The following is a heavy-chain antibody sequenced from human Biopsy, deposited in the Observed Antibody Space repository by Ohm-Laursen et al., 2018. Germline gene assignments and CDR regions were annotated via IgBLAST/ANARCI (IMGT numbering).Heavy chain of an antibody. J-gene: IGHJ4*02. CDR3: AADINVWNVNY. CDR2: FAPENGRI. D-gene: IGHD1-1*01. Sequence: GASVKVSCKVSGYSLTELSMHWVRQAPGQGLEWMGGFAPENGRIVYSKKFQGRVTMTEDTSTSTAYMEVWRLRSDDTAVYFCAADINVWNVNYWGQGTQVIVSS. CDR1: GYSLTELS. V-gene: IGHV1-24*01.